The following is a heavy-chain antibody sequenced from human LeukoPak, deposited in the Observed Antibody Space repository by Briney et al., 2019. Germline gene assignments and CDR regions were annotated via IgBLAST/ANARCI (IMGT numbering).Heavy chain of an antibody. V-gene: IGHV3-21*01. D-gene: IGHD1-26*01. J-gene: IGHJ4*02. CDR1: GFTFSTYS. Sequence: SGGSLRLSCSASGFTFSTYSMNWVSQAPGKGLEWVSSIGGSSRSIYYADSVKGRFTTSRDTAKNSLYLQMNSVQTEGPTIYYCAKGVMGATRGGYWGQGTLVTVSS. CDR2: IGGSSRSI. CDR3: AKGVMGATRGGY.